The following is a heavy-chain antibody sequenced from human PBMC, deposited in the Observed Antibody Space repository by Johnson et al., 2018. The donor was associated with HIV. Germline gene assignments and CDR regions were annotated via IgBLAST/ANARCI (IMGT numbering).Heavy chain of an antibody. J-gene: IGHJ3*02. CDR1: GFTFDDYG. CDR2: IDWHGGST. V-gene: IGHV3-20*04. Sequence: EVQLVESGGGVVRPGGSRRLSCAASGFTFDDYGMNWVRQTPGKGLEWVSGIDWHGGSTGYADSVKGRFTISRDNVKNSLYLQMNSLRVEDTALYYCARVTLFQVGTTQNDAFDTWGQGTMVTISS. CDR3: ARVTLFQVGTTQNDAFDT. D-gene: IGHD1-26*01.